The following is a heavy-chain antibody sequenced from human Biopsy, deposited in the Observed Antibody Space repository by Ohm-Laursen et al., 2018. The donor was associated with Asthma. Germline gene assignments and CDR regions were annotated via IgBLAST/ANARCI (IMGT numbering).Heavy chain of an antibody. CDR3: ARLADCSGGACYSYGWFDP. D-gene: IGHD2-15*01. Sequence: PSETLSLTCSVYGGSISSFYWSWIRQSPEKGLEWMGYVYWTGSTNYNPSLKSRVTMSVDTSKNQFFLRLSSVTAADTAVYYCARLADCSGGACYSYGWFDPWGQGTRVTVSS. V-gene: IGHV4-59*01. CDR2: VYWTGST. J-gene: IGHJ5*02. CDR1: GGSISSFY.